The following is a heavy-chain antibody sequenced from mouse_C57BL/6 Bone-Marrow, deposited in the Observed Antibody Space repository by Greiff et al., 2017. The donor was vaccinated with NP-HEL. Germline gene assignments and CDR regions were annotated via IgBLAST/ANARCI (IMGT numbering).Heavy chain of an antibody. Sequence: QVQLQQSGAELVKPGASVKMSCKASGYTFTTYPIEWMKQNHGKSLEWIGNFHPYNDDTKYNEKFKGKATLTVEKSSSTVYLELSRLTSDDSAVYYCACNGLYSNRGYFDVGGTGTTVTVSS. CDR3: ACNGLYSNRGYFDV. CDR1: GYTFTTYP. J-gene: IGHJ1*03. CDR2: FHPYNDDT. V-gene: IGHV1-47*01. D-gene: IGHD2-5*01.